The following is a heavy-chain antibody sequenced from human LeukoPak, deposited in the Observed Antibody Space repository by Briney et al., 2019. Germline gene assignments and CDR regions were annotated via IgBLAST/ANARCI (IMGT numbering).Heavy chain of an antibody. V-gene: IGHV4-34*01. J-gene: IGHJ5*02. CDR2: INHSGST. D-gene: IGHD3-10*01. CDR3: ARRGPPRTMLRGVKSGWFDP. CDR1: GGSSSGYY. Sequence: SETLSLTCVLYGGSSSGYYWSWIRQPPGKGLEWIGEINHSGSTNYNPSLKSRVTISVDTSENQFSLKLSSVTAADTAVYYCARRGPPRTMLRGVKSGWFDPWGQGTLVTVSS.